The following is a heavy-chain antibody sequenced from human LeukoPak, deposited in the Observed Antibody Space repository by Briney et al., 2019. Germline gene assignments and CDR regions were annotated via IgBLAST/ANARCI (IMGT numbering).Heavy chain of an antibody. CDR2: IYYSGST. D-gene: IGHD6-19*01. CDR1: GGSISSSSYY. CDR3: ARQQGSGWYPNWFDP. J-gene: IGHJ5*02. Sequence: PSETLSLTCTVSGGSISSSSYYWGWIRQPPGKGLEWIGSIYYSGSTYYNPSLKSRVTISVDTSKNQFSLKLSSVTAADTAVYYCARQQGSGWYPNWFDPWGQGTLVTVSS. V-gene: IGHV4-39*01.